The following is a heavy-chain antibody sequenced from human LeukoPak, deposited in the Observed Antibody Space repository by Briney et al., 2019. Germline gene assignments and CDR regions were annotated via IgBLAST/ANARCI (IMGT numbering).Heavy chain of an antibody. CDR3: ARAREGIIAARLGDAFDI. Sequence: GASVKVSCKASGYTFTSYYMHWVRQAPGQGLEWMGIINPSGGSTSYAQKFQGRVTMTRDTSTSTVYMELSSLRSGDTAVYYCARAREGIIAARLGDAFDIWGQGTMVTVSS. CDR1: GYTFTSYY. J-gene: IGHJ3*02. V-gene: IGHV1-46*01. CDR2: INPSGGST. D-gene: IGHD6-6*01.